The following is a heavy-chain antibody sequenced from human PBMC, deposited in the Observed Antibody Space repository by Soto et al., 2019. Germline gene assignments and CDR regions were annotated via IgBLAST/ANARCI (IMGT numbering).Heavy chain of an antibody. CDR2: ISYDGSNK. D-gene: IGHD1-26*01. CDR3: ERARSYPPLFDY. Sequence: GWSLRLSCAASGFTFSSYAMHWVRQAPGKGLEWVAFISYDGSNKYYADSVKGRFTISRGNSKNTLYLQMNSLRAEDTAVYYCERARSYPPLFDYWGQGTLVTVSS. V-gene: IGHV3-30-3*01. CDR1: GFTFSSYA. J-gene: IGHJ4*02.